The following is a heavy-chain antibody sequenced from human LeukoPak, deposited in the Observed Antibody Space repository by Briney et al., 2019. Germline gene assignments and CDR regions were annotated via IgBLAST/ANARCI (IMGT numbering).Heavy chain of an antibody. D-gene: IGHD2-15*01. Sequence: ASVKVSCKASGYTFTSYGISWVRQAPGQGLEWMGWISAYNGNTNYAQKLQGRVTMTTDTSTSTAYMELRSLRSDDTAVYYCARGRYCSGGSCTGDYYYYYMDVWGKGTTVTVSS. J-gene: IGHJ6*03. CDR2: ISAYNGNT. CDR3: ARGRYCSGGSCTGDYYYYYMDV. V-gene: IGHV1-18*01. CDR1: GYTFTSYG.